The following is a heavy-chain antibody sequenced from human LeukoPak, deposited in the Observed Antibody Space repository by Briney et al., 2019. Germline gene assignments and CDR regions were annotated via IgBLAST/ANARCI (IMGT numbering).Heavy chain of an antibody. V-gene: IGHV3-23*01. CDR3: AGMMYDSSGYPE. J-gene: IGHJ4*02. D-gene: IGHD3-22*01. CDR1: GFTFSSYA. CDR2: ISGSGGST. Sequence: PGGSLRLSCAASGFTFSSYAMSWVRQAPGKGLEWVSAISGSGGSTYYADSVKGRFTISRDNAKNSLYLQMNSLRAEDTAVYYCAGMMYDSSGYPEWGQGTLVTVSS.